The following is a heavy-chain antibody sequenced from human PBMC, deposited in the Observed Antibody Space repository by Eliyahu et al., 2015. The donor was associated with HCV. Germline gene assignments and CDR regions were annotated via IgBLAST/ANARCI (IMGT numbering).Heavy chain of an antibody. J-gene: IGHJ5*02. CDR2: IIPIFGTA. V-gene: IGHV1-69*01. CDR1: GGTFSSHT. CDR3: AIEGGSSGPRWFDP. Sequence: QVQLVQSGAEVKKPGSSVKVSCKASGGTFSSHTISXVRQAPGQGLEWMGGIIPIFGTAKYAQKFQGRVTITAAESTSTAYMELSSLRSDDTAIYYCAIEGGSSGPRWFDPWGQGTLVTVSS. D-gene: IGHD6-19*01.